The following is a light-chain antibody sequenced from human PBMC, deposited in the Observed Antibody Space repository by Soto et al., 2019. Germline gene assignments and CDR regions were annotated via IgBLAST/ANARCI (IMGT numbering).Light chain of an antibody. CDR1: RSNIGNNY. J-gene: IGLJ3*02. Sequence: QSVLTQPPSVSAAPGQKVTVSCSGSRSNIGNNYVSWYQHLPGTAPKLLIYDNDKRPSGIPDRFSASKSGTSATLDITGLQTGDEADYYCEAWDSNLSGGVFGGGIKVTVL. V-gene: IGLV1-51*01. CDR2: DND. CDR3: EAWDSNLSGGV.